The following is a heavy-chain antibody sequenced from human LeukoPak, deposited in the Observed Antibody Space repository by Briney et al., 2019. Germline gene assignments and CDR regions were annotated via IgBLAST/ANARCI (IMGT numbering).Heavy chain of an antibody. J-gene: IGHJ3*02. Sequence: GGSLRLSCAASGFTFSSYAMSWVRQAPGKGLEWVSAISGSGGSTYYADSVKGRFTISRDNSKNTLYLQMNSLRAEDTAVYYCANDRRITIFGVVEGGAFDIWGQGTMVTVSS. CDR1: GFTFSSYA. D-gene: IGHD3-3*01. CDR3: ANDRRITIFGVVEGGAFDI. CDR2: ISGSGGST. V-gene: IGHV3-23*01.